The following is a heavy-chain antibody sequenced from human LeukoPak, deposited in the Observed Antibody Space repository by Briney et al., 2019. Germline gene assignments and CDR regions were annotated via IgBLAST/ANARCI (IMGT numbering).Heavy chain of an antibody. CDR1: GFTFSSYA. J-gene: IGHJ4*02. Sequence: GGSLRLSCAASGFTFSSYAMRWVRQAPGKGLEWVSTISGSGGTTYYADSVKGRITISRDTSKNTLYLQMNSLRAEDTAIYYCAKDQPSAYNWNYDYFVYWGQGTLVTVSS. CDR2: ISGSGGTT. CDR3: AKDQPSAYNWNYDYFVY. D-gene: IGHD1-7*01. V-gene: IGHV3-23*01.